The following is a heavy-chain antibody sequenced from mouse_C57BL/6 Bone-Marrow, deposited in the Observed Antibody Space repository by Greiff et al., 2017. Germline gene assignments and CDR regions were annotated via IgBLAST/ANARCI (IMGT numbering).Heavy chain of an antibody. J-gene: IGHJ2*01. V-gene: IGHV14-4*01. CDR3: TTPFFSYGSSRFDY. CDR2: IDPENGDT. D-gene: IGHD1-1*01. Sequence: EVQLQQSGAELVRPGASVKLSCTASGFNIKDDYMHWVKQRPEQGLEWIGWIDPENGDTEYASKFQGKATITADTSSNTAYLQLSSLTSEDTAVYNCTTPFFSYGSSRFDYWGKGTTLTVSS. CDR1: GFNIKDDY.